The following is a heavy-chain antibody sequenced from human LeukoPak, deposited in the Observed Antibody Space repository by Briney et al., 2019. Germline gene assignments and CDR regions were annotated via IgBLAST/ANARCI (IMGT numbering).Heavy chain of an antibody. CDR1: GFTFTTYW. D-gene: IGHD3-22*01. CDR3: ARAYYYDSSGYGAAFDI. Sequence: GSLRLSCGASGFTFTTYWMSWVRQAPGKGLEWVANIKQDETEKYYVDSVKGRFTISRDYARNSLYLQLNSLRAEDTAVYYCARAYYYDSSGYGAAFDIWGQGTMVTVSS. CDR2: IKQDETEK. V-gene: IGHV3-7*01. J-gene: IGHJ3*02.